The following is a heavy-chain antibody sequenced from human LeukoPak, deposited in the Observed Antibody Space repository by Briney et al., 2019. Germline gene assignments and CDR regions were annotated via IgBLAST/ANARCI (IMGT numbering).Heavy chain of an antibody. V-gene: IGHV3-64*01. CDR1: GFTFSSYS. D-gene: IGHD1-26*01. J-gene: IGHJ6*03. Sequence: GGSLRLSCGASGFTFSSYSMHWVRQAPGKGLEYVSAISSNGGSTNYANSVKGRFNISRDNSKNTLYIQMGSLRTEDTAVYYCTTEIRYLNYYYMDVWGKGTTVTVSS. CDR2: ISSNGGST. CDR3: TTEIRYLNYYYMDV.